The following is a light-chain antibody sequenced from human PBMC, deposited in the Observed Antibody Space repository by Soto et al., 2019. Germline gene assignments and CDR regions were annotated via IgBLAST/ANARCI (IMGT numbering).Light chain of an antibody. Sequence: DIVMTQSPDSLAVSLGERATINCKSSQSVLHSSHNENYLVWYQQKPGQPPKLLIYWASTRESGVPDRFSGARSCTDFSLTIGSLQAEDVAVYYCQQYYSTPYTFSQGTKLEIK. CDR1: QSVLHSSHNENY. CDR3: QQYYSTPYT. V-gene: IGKV4-1*01. CDR2: WAS. J-gene: IGKJ2*01.